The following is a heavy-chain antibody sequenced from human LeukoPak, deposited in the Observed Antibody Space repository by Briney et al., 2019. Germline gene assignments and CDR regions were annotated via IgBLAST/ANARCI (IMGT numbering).Heavy chain of an antibody. CDR2: IIPILGIA. CDR3: ARLDEYGSGSYSDY. Sequence: SVKVSCKASRGTFSSYAISWVRQAPGQGLEWMGRIIPILGIANYAQKFQGRVTITADKSTSTAYMELSSLRSEDTAVYYCARLDEYGSGSYSDYWGQGTLVTVSS. J-gene: IGHJ4*02. V-gene: IGHV1-69*04. CDR1: RGTFSSYA. D-gene: IGHD3-10*01.